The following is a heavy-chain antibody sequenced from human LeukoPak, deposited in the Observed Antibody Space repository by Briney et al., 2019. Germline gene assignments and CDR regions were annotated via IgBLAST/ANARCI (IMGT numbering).Heavy chain of an antibody. D-gene: IGHD2-8*01. CDR2: IHWNGGST. V-gene: IGHV3-20*03. J-gene: IGHJ4*02. CDR3: ARANGPHDY. Sequence: WIRQPPGKGLEWVSGIHWNGGSTGYAGSVKGRFTISRDYAKNCLYLQMKSLRAEDTALYYCARANGPHDYGGEGTLVTVSS.